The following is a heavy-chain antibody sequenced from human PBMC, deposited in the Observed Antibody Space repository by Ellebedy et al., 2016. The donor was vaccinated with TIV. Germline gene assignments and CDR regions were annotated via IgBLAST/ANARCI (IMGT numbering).Heavy chain of an antibody. D-gene: IGHD1-14*01. Sequence: ETLSLTCAASGFTFSSHWMHWVPQVPGKGLLWVSRISPDGSDTKYADSVKGRFTISRDNSKNKLYLQMNSLRVEDTAIYYCGRDRITGVGMWYFDLWGRGTLVTVSS. CDR2: ISPDGSDT. CDR1: GFTFSSHW. CDR3: GRDRITGVGMWYFDL. V-gene: IGHV3-74*03. J-gene: IGHJ2*01.